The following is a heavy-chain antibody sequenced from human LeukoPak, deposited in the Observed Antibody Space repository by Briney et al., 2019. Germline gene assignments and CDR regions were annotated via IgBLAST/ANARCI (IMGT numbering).Heavy chain of an antibody. J-gene: IGHJ6*02. V-gene: IGHV1-18*01. D-gene: IGHD2-15*01. Sequence: GASVKVSCKASGYTFTSYGISGVRQAPGQGLEGMGWISAYNGNTNYAQKLQGRVTMTTDTSTSTAYMELRSLRSDDTAVYYCARDREVVVAEYYYYGMDVWGQGTTVTVSS. CDR3: ARDREVVVAEYYYYGMDV. CDR1: GYTFTSYG. CDR2: ISAYNGNT.